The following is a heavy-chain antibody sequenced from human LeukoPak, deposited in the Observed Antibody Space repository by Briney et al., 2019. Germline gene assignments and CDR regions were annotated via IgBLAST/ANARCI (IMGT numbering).Heavy chain of an antibody. D-gene: IGHD3-10*01. CDR2: IYYSGST. J-gene: IGHJ6*03. CDR3: AREWQLVRGAMPYYMDV. V-gene: IGHV4-39*07. Sequence: SETLSLTCTVSGGSISSSSYYWGWIRQPPGKGLEWIGSIYYSGSTYYNPSLKSRVTISVDTSKNQFSLKLSSVTAADTAVYYCAREWQLVRGAMPYYMDVWGKGTTVTVSS. CDR1: GGSISSSSYY.